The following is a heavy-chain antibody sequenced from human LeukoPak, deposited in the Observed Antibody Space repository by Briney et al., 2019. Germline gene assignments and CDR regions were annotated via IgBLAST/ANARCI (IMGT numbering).Heavy chain of an antibody. J-gene: IGHJ5*02. D-gene: IGHD3-3*01. CDR1: GGSISSGGYY. Sequence: KPSETLSLTCTVSGGSISSGGYYWSWIRQHPGKGLEWIGYIYYSGSTYYNPSLKSRVTISVDTSKNQFSLKLSSVTAADTAVYYCARARSGGPTIFGVVISPEFGWFDPWGQGTLVTVSS. CDR2: IYYSGST. CDR3: ARARSGGPTIFGVVISPEFGWFDP. V-gene: IGHV4-31*03.